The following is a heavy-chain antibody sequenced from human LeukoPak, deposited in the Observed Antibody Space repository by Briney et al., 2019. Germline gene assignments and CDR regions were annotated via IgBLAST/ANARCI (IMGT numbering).Heavy chain of an antibody. CDR1: GGTFSSYT. CDR2: IIPILGIA. V-gene: IGHV1-69*02. J-gene: IGHJ4*02. Sequence: ASVKVSCKASGGTFSSYTISWVRQAPGQGLEWMGRIIPILGIANHAQKFQGRVTITADKSTSTAYMELSSLRSEDTAVYYCATYCSSTSCSGHFDYWGQGTLVTVSS. CDR3: ATYCSSTSCSGHFDY. D-gene: IGHD2-2*01.